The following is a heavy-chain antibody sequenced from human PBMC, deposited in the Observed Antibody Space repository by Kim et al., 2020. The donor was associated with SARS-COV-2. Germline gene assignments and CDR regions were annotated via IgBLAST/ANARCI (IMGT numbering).Heavy chain of an antibody. J-gene: IGHJ6*02. D-gene: IGHD6-19*01. V-gene: IGHV3-30*18. CDR2: ISYDGSNK. Sequence: GGSLRLSCAASGFTFSSYGMHWVRQAPGKGLEWVAVISYDGSNKYYADSVKGRFTISRDNSKNTLYLQMNSLRAEDTAVYYCAKEEGSGYSSGCTYYYYGMDVWGQGTTVTVSS. CDR1: GFTFSSYG. CDR3: AKEEGSGYSSGCTYYYYGMDV.